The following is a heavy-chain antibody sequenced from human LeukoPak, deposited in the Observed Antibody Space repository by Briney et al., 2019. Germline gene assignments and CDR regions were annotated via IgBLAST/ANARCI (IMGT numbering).Heavy chain of an antibody. CDR2: TYYRATLYD. CDR3: TREVAGTGGFDY. CDR1: GDSVSSNNAA. J-gene: IGHJ4*02. V-gene: IGHV6-1*01. Sequence: SQTLSLTCAISGDSVSSNNAAWNWIRQSPSRGLEWLGRTYYRATLYDDYVVSVRSRLTITPDISKNQVSLQLSSVTPEDTAVYYCTREVAGTGGFDYWGQGITVTVSS. D-gene: IGHD6-13*01.